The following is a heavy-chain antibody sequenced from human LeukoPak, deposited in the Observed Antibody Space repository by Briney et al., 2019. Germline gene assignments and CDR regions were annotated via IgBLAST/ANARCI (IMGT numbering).Heavy chain of an antibody. Sequence: GGSLRLSCAASGFTFGTYGMHGVRQAPGKGLEWVAVIWYDGSNEYYTDSVKGRFTISRDNSKNTQYLQMNSLRAEDTAVYYCARDNYDSSGYSDGFDIWGQGAMVTVSS. J-gene: IGHJ3*02. CDR3: ARDNYDSSGYSDGFDI. CDR2: IWYDGSNE. D-gene: IGHD3-22*01. CDR1: GFTFGTYG. V-gene: IGHV3-33*01.